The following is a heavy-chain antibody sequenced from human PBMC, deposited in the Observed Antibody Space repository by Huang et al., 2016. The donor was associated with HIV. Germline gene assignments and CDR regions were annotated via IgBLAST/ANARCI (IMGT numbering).Heavy chain of an antibody. D-gene: IGHD3-22*01. V-gene: IGHV3-30-3*01. CDR3: ARDGLVSNYYYDSSGYYLGDAFDI. Sequence: QVQLVESGGGVAQPGRSLRLSCAASGFTFGGYAMHWVRQAPGKGLEWVAVISYDGSNKHYADSVKGRFTISRDNSKNTLYLQMNSLRAEDTAVYYCARDGLVSNYYYDSSGYYLGDAFDIWGQGTMVTVSS. CDR2: ISYDGSNK. CDR1: GFTFGGYA. J-gene: IGHJ3*02.